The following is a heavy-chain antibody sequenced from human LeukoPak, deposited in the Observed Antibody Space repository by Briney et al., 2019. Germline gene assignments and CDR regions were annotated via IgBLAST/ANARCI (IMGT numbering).Heavy chain of an antibody. V-gene: IGHV4-4*02. CDR2: IYHSGST. D-gene: IGHD4-17*01. J-gene: IGHJ4*02. CDR1: SGSIFSSNW. CDR3: ARASHDYGDYSHFDY. Sequence: PSGTLSLTCTVSSGSIFSSNWWSWVRQPPGKGLEWIGEIYHSGSTNYNPSLKTRVTISVDKSKNQFSLKLSSVTAADTAVYYCARASHDYGDYSHFDYWGQGTLVTVSS.